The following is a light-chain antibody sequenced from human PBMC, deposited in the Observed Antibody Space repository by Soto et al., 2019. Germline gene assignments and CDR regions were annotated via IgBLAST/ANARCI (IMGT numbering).Light chain of an antibody. CDR3: QQYYTYPWT. Sequence: DIQMTQSPFTLSASVGDRVTITCRASQSINARLAWHQQKPGKVPKVLIYDASNLKGGVPSRFSGSGSGTEFTLTISSLQPDEFATYSCQQYYTYPWTFGQGTEVEIK. CDR1: QSINAR. J-gene: IGKJ1*01. V-gene: IGKV1-5*01. CDR2: DAS.